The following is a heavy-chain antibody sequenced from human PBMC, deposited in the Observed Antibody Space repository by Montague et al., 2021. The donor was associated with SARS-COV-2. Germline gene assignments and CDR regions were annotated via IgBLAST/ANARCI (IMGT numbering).Heavy chain of an antibody. D-gene: IGHD5-12*01. V-gene: IGHV3-9*01. J-gene: IGHJ4*02. Sequence: SLRLACAASGFTFHDYAMHWVRQTPGKGLEWVSGISWNSDRKDYADFVKGRFTISRDNAKNVLYLQMNSLRREDTAWYYCAKDTSSWIRELPDYWGQGTLVTVSS. CDR2: ISWNSDRK. CDR1: GFTFHDYA. CDR3: AKDTSSWIRELPDY.